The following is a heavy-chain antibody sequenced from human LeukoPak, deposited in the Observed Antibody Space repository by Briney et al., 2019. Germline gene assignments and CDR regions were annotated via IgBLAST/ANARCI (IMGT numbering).Heavy chain of an antibody. CDR2: INSDESSS. D-gene: IGHD6-19*01. V-gene: IGHV3-74*01. Sequence: GGSLRLSCAASGFTFSSYWMHWVRQAPGKGLVWVSCINSDESSSSYADSVKGRFTISRDNAKNTLYLQMNSLRAEDTAVYYCAYSSGWYYFDYWGQGTLVTVSS. CDR1: GFTFSSYW. J-gene: IGHJ4*02. CDR3: AYSSGWYYFDY.